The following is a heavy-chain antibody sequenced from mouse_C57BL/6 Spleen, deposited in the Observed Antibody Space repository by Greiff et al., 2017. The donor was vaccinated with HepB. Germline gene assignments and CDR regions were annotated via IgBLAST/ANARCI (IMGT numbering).Heavy chain of an antibody. D-gene: IGHD1-1*01. CDR1: GYTFTSYW. CDR2: IYPGSGST. J-gene: IGHJ1*03. Sequence: QVQLQQPGAELVKPGASVKMSCKASGYTFTSYWITWVKQRPGQGLEWIGDIYPGSGSTNYNEKFKSKATLTVDTSSSTAYMQISSLTSEDSAVYYCARRGTTVHWYFDVWGTGTTVTVSS. V-gene: IGHV1-55*01. CDR3: ARRGTTVHWYFDV.